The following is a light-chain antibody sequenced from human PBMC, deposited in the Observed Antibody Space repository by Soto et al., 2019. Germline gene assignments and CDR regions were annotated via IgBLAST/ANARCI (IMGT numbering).Light chain of an antibody. V-gene: IGKV3D-20*02. Sequence: EIVLTQAPGAVSLCRGGRATLSCRASQSVSSSYLAWYQQKPGQAPRLLIYDTSYRATGIPARFSGSGSVSDFTLTISSLEREDFALYDCQQRSNWPAATFGQGTRLEIK. CDR3: QQRSNWPAAT. J-gene: IGKJ5*01. CDR1: QSVSSSY. CDR2: DTS.